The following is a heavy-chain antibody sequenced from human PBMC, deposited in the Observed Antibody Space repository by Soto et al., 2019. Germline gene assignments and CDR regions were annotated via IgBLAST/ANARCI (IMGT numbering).Heavy chain of an antibody. D-gene: IGHD4-17*01. V-gene: IGHV1-46*03. Sequence: GASVKVSCKASGYTFTSYQMHWVRQAPGQGLEWMGITNPSGGSTTYAQKFQGRVTMTRDTSTSTVYMELSSLRSEDTAVYYCARDKPRWNGDYSNILDFWGQGTLVTVSS. CDR1: GYTFTSYQ. CDR2: TNPSGGST. CDR3: ARDKPRWNGDYSNILDF. J-gene: IGHJ4*02.